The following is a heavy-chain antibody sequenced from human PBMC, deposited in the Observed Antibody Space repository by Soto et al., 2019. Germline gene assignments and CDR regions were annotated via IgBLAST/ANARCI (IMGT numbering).Heavy chain of an antibody. CDR2: IYYSGST. CDR3: ARPQGYCSGGSCATDNWFDP. D-gene: IGHD2-15*01. Sequence: PSETLSLTCTVSGGSTSSSSYYWGWIRQPPGKGLEWIGSIYYSGSTYYNPSLKSRVTISVDTSKNQFSLKLSSVTAADTVVYYCARPQGYCSGGSCATDNWFDPWGQGTLVTVSS. J-gene: IGHJ5*02. CDR1: GGSTSSSSYY. V-gene: IGHV4-39*01.